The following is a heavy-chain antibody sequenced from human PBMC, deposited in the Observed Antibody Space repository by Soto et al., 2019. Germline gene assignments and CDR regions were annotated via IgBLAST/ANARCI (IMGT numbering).Heavy chain of an antibody. J-gene: IGHJ6*02. CDR3: AREKTSYGMDV. CDR2: MNPNSGNT. Sequence: ASVKVSCKASGYTFTSYDINWVRQATGQGLEWMGWMNPNSGNTGYAQKFQGRGTMTRNTSISTAYMELSSLRSEDTAVYYCAREKTSYGMDVWGQGTTVTVSS. CDR1: GYTFTSYD. V-gene: IGHV1-8*01.